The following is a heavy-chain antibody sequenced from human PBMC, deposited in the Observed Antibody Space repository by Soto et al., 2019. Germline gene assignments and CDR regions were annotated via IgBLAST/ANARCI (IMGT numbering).Heavy chain of an antibody. CDR3: ARAGYGGEAPFDF. D-gene: IGHD2-21*01. Sequence: QVKLVESGGGVVQPGRSLRLSCAASGFTFRSHGMHWVRQAPGKGLEWVAVIWYDGSHQYYGDSVKGRFTISRDNSENTLSLQMNSLRAEATAIYYCARAGYGGEAPFDFWCQGTLVTVSS. CDR1: GFTFRSHG. V-gene: IGHV3-33*01. J-gene: IGHJ4*02. CDR2: IWYDGSHQ.